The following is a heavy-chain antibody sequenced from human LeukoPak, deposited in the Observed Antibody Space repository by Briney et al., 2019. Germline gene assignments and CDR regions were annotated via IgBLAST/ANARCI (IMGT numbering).Heavy chain of an antibody. D-gene: IGHD1-14*01. V-gene: IGHV3-9*01. Sequence: PGGSLRLSCAASGFTFDDYAMHWVRQAPGKGLKWVSGISWNSGSIGYADSVKGRFTISRDDAKNSLYLQMNSLRAEDTALYYRAKSVSALRNYYGMDVWGQGTTVTVSS. J-gene: IGHJ6*02. CDR2: ISWNSGSI. CDR3: AKSVSALRNYYGMDV. CDR1: GFTFDDYA.